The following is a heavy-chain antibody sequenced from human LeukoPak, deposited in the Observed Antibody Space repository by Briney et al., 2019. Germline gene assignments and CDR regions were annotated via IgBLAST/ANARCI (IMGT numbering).Heavy chain of an antibody. CDR2: IKQDGSEK. Sequence: PGGALRLSCAASGFTFSSYWMSWGRQAPGEGLEGVANIKQDGSEKYYVDAVKGRFTTSRDNAKNSLYLQMNSLRAEDTAVYYCATLIVLMVYANGMDVWGQGTPVTVSS. D-gene: IGHD2-8*01. CDR3: ATLIVLMVYANGMDV. CDR1: GFTFSSYW. V-gene: IGHV3-7*01. J-gene: IGHJ6*02.